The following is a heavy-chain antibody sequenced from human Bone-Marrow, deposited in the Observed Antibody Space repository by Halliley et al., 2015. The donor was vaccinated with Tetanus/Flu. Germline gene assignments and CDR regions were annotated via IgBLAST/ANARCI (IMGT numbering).Heavy chain of an antibody. CDR3: ARLASLEIIAIYYDGLDV. D-gene: IGHD3-16*01. CDR2: IYNSGST. Sequence: LRLSCTVSDGSVSSSSYYWSWIRQPPGKGLEWIGYIYNSGSTDYNPSLKSRVTMSVDTAKNQFSLKLSSVTAADTAVYFCARLASLEIIAIYYDGLDVWGQGTTVTVSS. J-gene: IGHJ6*01. CDR1: DGSVSSSSYY. V-gene: IGHV4-61*01.